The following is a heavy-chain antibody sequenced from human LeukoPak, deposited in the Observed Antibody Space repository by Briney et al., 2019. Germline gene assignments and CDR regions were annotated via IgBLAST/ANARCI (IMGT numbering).Heavy chain of an antibody. CDR2: IYTSGST. CDR3: ARVPGDGSSSWYALFDY. CDR1: GGSISSYY. V-gene: IGHV4-4*07. D-gene: IGHD6-13*01. Sequence: SSETLSLTCTVSGGSISSYYWSWIRQPAGKGLEWIGRIYTSGSTNYNPSLKSRVTMSVDTSKNQFSLKLSSVTAADTAVYYCARVPGDGSSSWYALFDYWGQGTLVTVSS. J-gene: IGHJ4*02.